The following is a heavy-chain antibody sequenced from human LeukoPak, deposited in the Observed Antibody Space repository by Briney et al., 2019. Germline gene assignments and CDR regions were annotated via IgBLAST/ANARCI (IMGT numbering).Heavy chain of an antibody. J-gene: IGHJ4*02. Sequence: GGSLRLSSAASGFTFSSNFMSWVRQAPGKGLEWVSSISSSSTYRYYAASVKGRFTSSRDNSKNTLYLQMNSLRAEDTAVYYCAKTYGDYVGEGYWGQGTLVTVS. CDR2: ISSSSTYR. D-gene: IGHD4-17*01. CDR1: GFTFSSNF. CDR3: AKTYGDYVGEGY. V-gene: IGHV3-21*01.